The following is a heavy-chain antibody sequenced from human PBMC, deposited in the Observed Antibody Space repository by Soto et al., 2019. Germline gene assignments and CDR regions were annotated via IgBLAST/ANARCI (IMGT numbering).Heavy chain of an antibody. J-gene: IGHJ4*02. CDR2: IYPADSDT. Sequence: PGESLKISCKASGYSFNTYWIGWVRQMPGKGLEWMGVIYPADSDTRYSPSFEGQVTFSVDKSLSTAYLQWDSLKASDTARYFCARRRAWNDAFDLWGQGSIVTVSS. CDR3: ARRRAWNDAFDL. V-gene: IGHV5-51*01. D-gene: IGHD1-1*01. CDR1: GYSFNTYW.